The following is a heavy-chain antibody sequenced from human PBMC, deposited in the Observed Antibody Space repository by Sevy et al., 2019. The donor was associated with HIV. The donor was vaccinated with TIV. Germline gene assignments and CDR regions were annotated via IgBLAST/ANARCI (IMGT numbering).Heavy chain of an antibody. CDR2: IFGSGGGT. J-gene: IGHJ3*02. V-gene: IGHV3-23*01. Sequence: GGSLRLSCAASGFTFSSYAMNWVRQAPGKGLEWVSTIFGSGGGTYYADSVKGRFTISRDNSKNTLYLQMNSLRAEDTAVYYCVGGRYDSSGSFDAFDIWGQGTMVTVSS. D-gene: IGHD3-22*01. CDR3: VGGRYDSSGSFDAFDI. CDR1: GFTFSSYA.